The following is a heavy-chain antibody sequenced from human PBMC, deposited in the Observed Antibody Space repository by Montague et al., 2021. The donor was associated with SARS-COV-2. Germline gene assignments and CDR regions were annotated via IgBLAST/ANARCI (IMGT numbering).Heavy chain of an antibody. D-gene: IGHD3-16*02. J-gene: IGHJ5*01. CDR1: GFTLSTYV. CDR3: ARAGYMSSWFAS. CDR2: VSGTGATT. V-gene: IGHV3-23*01. Sequence: SLRLSYAASGFTLSTYVMTWVRQAPGKGLEWVSGVSGTGATTYYADSVRGRFTMSRDTSKSTLYLQLNSLTVDDTGLYFCARAGYMSSWFASWGQGTLVTVSP.